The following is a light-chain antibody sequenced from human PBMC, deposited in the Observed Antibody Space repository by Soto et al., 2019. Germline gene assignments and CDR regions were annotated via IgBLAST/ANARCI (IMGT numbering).Light chain of an antibody. V-gene: IGLV2-18*02. Sequence: QSVLTQPPSVSGSPGQSVTISCTGTGSDFGRYNRVSWYQHTPGTAPKLLIYEVTNRPSGVSDRFSGSRSGNTASLTISGLQAEDDADYYCSSFTTSDTWVLGGGTKVTVL. CDR3: SSFTTSDTWV. CDR1: GSDFGRYNR. CDR2: EVT. J-gene: IGLJ3*02.